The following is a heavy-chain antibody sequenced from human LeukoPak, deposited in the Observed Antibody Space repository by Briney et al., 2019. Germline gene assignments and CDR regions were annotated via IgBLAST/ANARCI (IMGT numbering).Heavy chain of an antibody. CDR2: IWNDGSHE. CDR1: GFTFSNFA. CDR3: ARVQPGAITIFGVVRSGMDV. J-gene: IGHJ6*02. V-gene: IGHV3-33*08. Sequence: PGRSLRLSCAASGFTFSNFAMHWVRQAPGKGLEWVAVIWNDGSHEYYADSVKGRFTISRDNSKNTLFLQMNSLRAEDTALYYCARVQPGAITIFGVVRSGMDVWGQGTTVTVSS. D-gene: IGHD3-3*01.